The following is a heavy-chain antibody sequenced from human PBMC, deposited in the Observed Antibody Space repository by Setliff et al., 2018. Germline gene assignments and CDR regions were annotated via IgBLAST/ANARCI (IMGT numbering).Heavy chain of an antibody. Sequence: SVKVSCKASGGTFSCYGISWVRQAPGQGLEWLGGTIPNFGTTNYAQEFQGRVTIITDESTSTAYMELSSLRFEDTAVYYCAGEGVDTRSSTDYRYYMDLWGKGTTVTVSS. D-gene: IGHD5-18*01. CDR3: AGEGVDTRSSTDYRYYMDL. CDR2: TIPNFGTT. J-gene: IGHJ6*03. V-gene: IGHV1-69*05. CDR1: GGTFSCYG.